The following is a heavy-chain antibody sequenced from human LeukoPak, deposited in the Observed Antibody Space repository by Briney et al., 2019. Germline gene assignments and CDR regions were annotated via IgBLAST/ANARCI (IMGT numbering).Heavy chain of an antibody. CDR1: GFTFINAW. V-gene: IGHV3-15*01. J-gene: IGHJ3*02. D-gene: IGHD1-26*01. CDR2: IKSRADGETT. CDR3: TTEYEGSGSAFDI. Sequence: PGGSLRLSCADSGFTFINAWMSWVRQAPRKGLEWVGRIKSRADGETTDYAAPVKGRFTISRDNSKNTLQMNSLKIEDTAVYYCTTEYEGSGSAFDIWGQGTMVTVSS.